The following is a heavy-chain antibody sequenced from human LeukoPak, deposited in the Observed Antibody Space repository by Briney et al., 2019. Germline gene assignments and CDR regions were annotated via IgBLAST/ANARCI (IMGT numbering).Heavy chain of an antibody. CDR3: AKEFSAAAYYFDY. V-gene: IGHV3-33*06. D-gene: IGHD6-25*01. Sequence: GGSQRLSCAASGFTFSTYGMHWVRQAPGRGLEWGAVIWYDGSNKYYADSVKGRFTISRDNSKTTLVQQMNSLRAEDTAVYYCAKEFSAAAYYFDYWGQGTLVTVSS. CDR1: GFTFSTYG. J-gene: IGHJ4*02. CDR2: IWYDGSNK.